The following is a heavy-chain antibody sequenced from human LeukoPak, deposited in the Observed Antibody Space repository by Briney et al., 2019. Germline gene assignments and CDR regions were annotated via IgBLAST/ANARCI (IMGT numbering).Heavy chain of an antibody. CDR1: GYTFTSHG. J-gene: IGHJ4*02. CDR2: ISSYNGNT. D-gene: IGHD3-3*01. Sequence: ASVKSSCKASGYTFTSHGITWVRQDPGHGHAWLGFISSYNGNTNYAQKLQGRVTMTTDTSTSTAYMELRSLRSDDTAVYYCARVGAGVLRFLEWLLFDYWGQGTLVTVSS. CDR3: ARVGAGVLRFLEWLLFDY. V-gene: IGHV1-18*01.